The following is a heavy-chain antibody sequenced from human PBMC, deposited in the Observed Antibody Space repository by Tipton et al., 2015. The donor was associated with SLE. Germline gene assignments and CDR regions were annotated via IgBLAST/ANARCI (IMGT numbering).Heavy chain of an antibody. D-gene: IGHD6-19*01. CDR1: GGSISSRN. CDR3: ARCSSGWYNIFYYYMDV. J-gene: IGHJ6*03. CDR2: FSYSGST. Sequence: TLSLTCTVSGGSISSRNWSWIRQPPGKGLEWIGHFSYSGSTNYNPSLKSRVTISLDTSTNQFSLKLNSVTAADTAVYYCARCSSGWYNIFYYYMDVWGKGTTVTVSS. V-gene: IGHV4-59*11.